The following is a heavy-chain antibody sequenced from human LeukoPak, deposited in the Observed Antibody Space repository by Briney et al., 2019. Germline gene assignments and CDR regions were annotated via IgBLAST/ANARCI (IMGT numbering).Heavy chain of an antibody. CDR3: ARSPIYSSSSGIYYYYYYMDV. CDR1: GGSISSSSYY. D-gene: IGHD6-6*01. V-gene: IGHV4-39*07. CDR2: IYDSGST. J-gene: IGHJ6*03. Sequence: SETLSLTCTVSGGSISSSSYYWGWIRQPPGKGLEWIGSIYDSGSTYYNPSLKSRVTISVDTSKNQFSLKLSSVTAADTAVYYCARSPIYSSSSGIYYYYYYMDVWGKGTTVTVSS.